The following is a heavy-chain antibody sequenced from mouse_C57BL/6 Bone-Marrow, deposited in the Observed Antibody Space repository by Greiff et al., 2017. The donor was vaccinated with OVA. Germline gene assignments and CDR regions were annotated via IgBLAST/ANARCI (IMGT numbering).Heavy chain of an antibody. Sequence: VQLQQSGPELVKPGASVKISCKASDYAFSSSWMNWVKQRPGKGLEWIGRIYPGDGDTNYNGKFKGKATLTADKSSSTAYMQLSSLTSEDSAVYFCARVAMDYWGQGTSVTVSS. J-gene: IGHJ4*01. V-gene: IGHV1-82*01. CDR3: ARVAMDY. CDR1: DYAFSSSW. CDR2: IYPGDGDT.